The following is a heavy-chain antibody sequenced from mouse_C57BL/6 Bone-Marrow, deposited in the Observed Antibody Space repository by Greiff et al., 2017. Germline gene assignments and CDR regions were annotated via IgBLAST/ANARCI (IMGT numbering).Heavy chain of an antibody. CDR1: GFTFSSYA. J-gene: IGHJ3*01. V-gene: IGHV5-4*03. CDR3: ARGITTVPFAY. CDR2: ISDGGSYT. D-gene: IGHD1-1*01. Sequence: EVKLVESGGGLVKPGGSLKLSCAASGFTFSSYAMSWVRQTPEKRLEWVATISDGGSYTYYPDNVKGRFTISRDNAKNNLYLQMSHLKSEDTAMYYCARGITTVPFAYWGQGTLVTVSA.